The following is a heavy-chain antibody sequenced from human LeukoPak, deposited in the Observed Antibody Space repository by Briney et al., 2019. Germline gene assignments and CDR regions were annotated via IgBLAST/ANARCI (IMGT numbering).Heavy chain of an antibody. V-gene: IGHV3-23*01. D-gene: IGHD4-11*01. CDR1: GFTFSSYA. CDR2: ISGSGGST. Sequence: GGSLRLSCAASGFTFSSYAMSWVRQAPGKGLEWVSAISGSGGSTYYADSVKGRFTISRDSSKNTLYLQMNSLRAEDTAVYYCVYSNYGPLSFDYWGQGTLVTVSS. J-gene: IGHJ4*02. CDR3: VYSNYGPLSFDY.